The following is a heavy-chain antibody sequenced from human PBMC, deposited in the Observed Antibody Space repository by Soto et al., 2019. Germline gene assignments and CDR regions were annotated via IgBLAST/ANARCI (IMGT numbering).Heavy chain of an antibody. J-gene: IGHJ4*02. CDR2: IIPIFGTA. V-gene: IGHV1-69*06. D-gene: IGHD6-6*01. Sequence: GASVKVSCKASGGTFSSYAISWVRQAPGQGLEWMGGIIPIFGTANHAQKFQGRVTITADKSTSTAYMELSSLRSEDTAVYYCAKEYSSSHFDYWGQGTLVTVSS. CDR1: GGTFSSYA. CDR3: AKEYSSSHFDY.